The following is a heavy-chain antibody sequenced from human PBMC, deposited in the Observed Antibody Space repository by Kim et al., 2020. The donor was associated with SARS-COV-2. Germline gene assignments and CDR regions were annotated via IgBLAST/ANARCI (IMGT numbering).Heavy chain of an antibody. D-gene: IGHD6-13*01. CDR2: INTNTGNP. CDR1: GYTFTSYA. Sequence: ASVKVSCKASGYTFTSYAMNWVRQAPGQGLEWMGWINTNTGNPTYAQGFTGRFVFSLDTSVSTAYLQISSLKAEDTAVYYCAGDVPLYSSSSDWFDPWGQGTLVTVSS. CDR3: AGDVPLYSSSSDWFDP. V-gene: IGHV7-4-1*02. J-gene: IGHJ5*02.